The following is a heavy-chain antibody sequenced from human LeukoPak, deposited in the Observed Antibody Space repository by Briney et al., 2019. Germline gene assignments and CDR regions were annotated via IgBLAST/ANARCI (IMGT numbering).Heavy chain of an antibody. Sequence: PGGSLRLSCAASGFTFSSYSMNWVRQAPGKGLEWVSYISSSGSTIYYADSVKGRFTISRDNAKNSLYLQMNSLRAEDTAVYYCARGWERRGEADFDYWGQGTLVTVSS. J-gene: IGHJ4*02. V-gene: IGHV3-48*04. CDR1: GFTFSSYS. CDR2: ISSSGSTI. D-gene: IGHD1-26*01. CDR3: ARGWERRGEADFDY.